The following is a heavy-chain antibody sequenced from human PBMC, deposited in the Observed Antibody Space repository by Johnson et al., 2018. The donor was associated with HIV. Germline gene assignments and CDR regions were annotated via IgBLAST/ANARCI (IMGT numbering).Heavy chain of an antibody. CDR1: GFTFSTYW. V-gene: IGHV3-7*01. CDR3: ARDDDYSMVRAFDF. D-gene: IGHD4-11*01. CDR2: IKQDGSEK. J-gene: IGHJ3*01. Sequence: VQLVESGGGLVQAGGSLRLSCAASGFTFSTYWMTWVRQAPGKGLEWVASIKQDGSEKQYVDSVWGRFSISRDNAKSSLCLQMNSLRVDDTAVYYCARDDDYSMVRAFDFWGQGTTVTVSS.